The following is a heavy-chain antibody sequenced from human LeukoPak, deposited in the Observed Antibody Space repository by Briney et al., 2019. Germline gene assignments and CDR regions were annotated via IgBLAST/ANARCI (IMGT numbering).Heavy chain of an antibody. CDR2: ISGSGGST. D-gene: IGHD6-19*01. Sequence: GGSLRLSCAVSGFTFSSYAMSWVRQAPGKGLEWVSAISGSGGSTYYADSVKGRFTISRDNSKNTLYLQMNSLRAEDTAVYYCAKDSSGWYAAFDIWGQGTMVTVSS. V-gene: IGHV3-23*01. CDR1: GFTFSSYA. J-gene: IGHJ3*02. CDR3: AKDSSGWYAAFDI.